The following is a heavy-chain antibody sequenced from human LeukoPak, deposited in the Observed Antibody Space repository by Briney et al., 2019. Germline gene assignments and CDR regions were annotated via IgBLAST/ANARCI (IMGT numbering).Heavy chain of an antibody. CDR2: INPEGAST. J-gene: IGHJ4*02. V-gene: IGHV3-74*01. Sequence: GGSLRLSCTASGFTFSTYWMFWVRQAPGKGLGWVSQINPEGASTTYGDPAKGRFTASRDNAKNALHLQMNSLRVDDTAVYYCARGTAITAGIDFWGQGTLVTVSS. CDR3: ARGTAITAGIDF. CDR1: GFTFSTYW. D-gene: IGHD6-19*01.